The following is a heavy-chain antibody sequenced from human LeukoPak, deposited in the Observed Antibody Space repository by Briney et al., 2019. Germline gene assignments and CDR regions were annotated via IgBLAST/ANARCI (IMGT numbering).Heavy chain of an antibody. J-gene: IGHJ4*02. CDR3: ARDYMAGATFQIQGPVDY. CDR2: ISGNGGST. V-gene: IGHV3-64*01. Sequence: GGSLRLSCAAAGFSFSSYAIHWVRQAPGKGLEYVSGISGNGGSTYYANSVKGRFTISRDNSKNTLYLQMGGLRAEDMAVYYCARDYMAGATFQIQGPVDYWGQGTLVTVSS. D-gene: IGHD1-26*01. CDR1: GFSFSSYA.